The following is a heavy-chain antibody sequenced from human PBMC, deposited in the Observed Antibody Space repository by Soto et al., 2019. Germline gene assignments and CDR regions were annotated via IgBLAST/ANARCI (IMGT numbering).Heavy chain of an antibody. V-gene: IGHV6-1*01. CDR3: ARELPYYESSDRYFDY. J-gene: IGHJ4*02. CDR2: TYYRSKWYN. CDR1: GDSVSGNSAA. Sequence: QTLSLTCAISGDSVSGNSAAWNWIRQSPSRGLEWLGRTYYRSKWYNDYAVSVKSRITVTPDTSKNQFSLHLNSVTPEDTAVYYCARELPYYESSDRYFDYWGQGALGTVS. D-gene: IGHD3-16*01.